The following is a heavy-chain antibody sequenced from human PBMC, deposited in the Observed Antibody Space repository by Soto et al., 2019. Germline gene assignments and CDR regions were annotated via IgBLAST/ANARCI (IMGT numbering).Heavy chain of an antibody. CDR2: ISYDGSNK. Sequence: QVQLVESGGGVVQPGRSLRLSCAASGFTFSSYGMHWVRQAPGKGLEWVAVISYDGSNKYYADSVKGRFTISRDNSKNTLYLQMNSLRAEDTAVYYCAKDLSGCYTGLCFDYWGQGTLVTVSS. J-gene: IGHJ4*02. CDR3: AKDLSGCYTGLCFDY. D-gene: IGHD1-26*01. V-gene: IGHV3-30*18. CDR1: GFTFSSYG.